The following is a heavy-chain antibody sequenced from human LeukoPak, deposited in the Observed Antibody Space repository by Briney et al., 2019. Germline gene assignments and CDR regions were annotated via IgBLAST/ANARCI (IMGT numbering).Heavy chain of an antibody. J-gene: IGHJ4*02. D-gene: IGHD6-19*01. CDR2: IYTSGST. Sequence: SETLSPTCTVSGGSISSYYWSWIRQRAGKGLEWIGRIYTSGSTHHNPSLKSRVTMSVDTSKNQCSLKLSSVTAADTAVYYGARASSRGFWSDWGQGTLVTVSS. V-gene: IGHV4-4*07. CDR3: ARASSRGFWSD. CDR1: GGSISSYY.